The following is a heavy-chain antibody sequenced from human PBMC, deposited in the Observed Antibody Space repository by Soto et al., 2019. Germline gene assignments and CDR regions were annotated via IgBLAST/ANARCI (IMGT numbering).Heavy chain of an antibody. CDR1: GSTFSKYW. V-gene: IGHV5-51*01. D-gene: IGHD3-10*01. CDR2: IYPGDSDA. CDR3: ARQGGEYNTMSDY. J-gene: IGHJ4*02. Sequence: GEPLKISCKGSGSTFSKYWIGLVRQTPGKGLEWMGMIYPGDSDARYSPSFEGQVTFSVDKSINTAYLQWNSLKDSDTAMYYCARQGGEYNTMSDYWGQGILVTVSS.